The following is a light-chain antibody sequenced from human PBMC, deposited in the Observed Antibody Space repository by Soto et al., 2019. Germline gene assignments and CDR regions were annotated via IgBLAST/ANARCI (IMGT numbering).Light chain of an antibody. Sequence: EIVLTQSPGTLSLSPGERATLSCRASQSVFNNHIGWYQQKPGQAPRRLIFGASFRATGIPDRFSGSGSGTDFTLTISRLEPEDFAVYYCQQYGSSPTTFAQGTKVEIK. CDR1: QSVFNNH. CDR2: GAS. CDR3: QQYGSSPTT. V-gene: IGKV3-20*01. J-gene: IGKJ1*01.